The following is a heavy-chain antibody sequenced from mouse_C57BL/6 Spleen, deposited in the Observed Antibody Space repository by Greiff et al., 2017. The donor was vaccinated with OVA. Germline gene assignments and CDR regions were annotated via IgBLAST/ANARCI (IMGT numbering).Heavy chain of an antibody. D-gene: IGHD1-1*01. J-gene: IGHJ2*01. CDR2: IYPGSGST. CDR3: ARSGLVDYGSSSDY. Sequence: QVHVKQPGAELVKPGASVKMSCKASGYTFTSYWITWVKQRPGQGLEWIGDIYPGSGSTNYNEKFKSKATLTVDTSSSTAYMQLSSLTSEDSAVYYCARSGLVDYGSSSDYWGQGTTLTVSS. V-gene: IGHV1-55*01. CDR1: GYTFTSYW.